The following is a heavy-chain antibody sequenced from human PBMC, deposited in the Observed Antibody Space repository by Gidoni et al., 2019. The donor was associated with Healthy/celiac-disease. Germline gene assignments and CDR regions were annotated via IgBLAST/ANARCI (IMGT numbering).Heavy chain of an antibody. CDR3: ARRRAPDGWFDP. CDR2: IYSGGST. CDR1: GFPVSSNY. Sequence: EVQLVETGGGLIQPGGSLRLSCAASGFPVSSNYMSWVSQAPRKGLEWVSVIYSGGSTYYADSVKGRFTIYRDNSKNTLYLQMNSLRAEDTAVYYCARRRAPDGWFDPWGQGTLVTVSS. J-gene: IGHJ5*02. V-gene: IGHV3-53*02.